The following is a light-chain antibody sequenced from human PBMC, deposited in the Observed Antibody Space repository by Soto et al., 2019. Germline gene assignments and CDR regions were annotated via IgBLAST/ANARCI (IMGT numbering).Light chain of an antibody. CDR1: QDINSY. Sequence: DKQMTQWPSSQSASIGDRVTMTCRASQDINSYLAWYQQKPGKAPNLLIYEASILQRGVPSRFSGSNPGTDFTLTISSLQAEDFATYYCQQTRRYPSTFAGGTKVDIK. CDR2: EAS. V-gene: IGKV1-9*01. J-gene: IGKJ4*01. CDR3: QQTRRYPST.